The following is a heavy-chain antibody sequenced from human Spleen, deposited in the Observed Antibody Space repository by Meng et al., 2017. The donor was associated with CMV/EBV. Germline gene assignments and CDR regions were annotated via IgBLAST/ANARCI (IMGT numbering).Heavy chain of an antibody. CDR1: GFTFSSYG. V-gene: IGHV3-30*02. J-gene: IGHJ4*02. Sequence: GGSLRLSCAASGFTFSSYGMHWVRQAPGKGLEWVAFIRYDGSNKYYADSVKGRFTISRDNSKITLNLQMNSLSVEDTAIYYCATNMPYDYPACAYWGQGTLVTVSS. CDR2: IRYDGSNK. D-gene: IGHD3-3*01. CDR3: ATNMPYDYPACAY.